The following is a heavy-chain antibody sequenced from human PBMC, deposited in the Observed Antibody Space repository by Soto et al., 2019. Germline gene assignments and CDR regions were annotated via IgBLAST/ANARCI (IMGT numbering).Heavy chain of an antibody. D-gene: IGHD3-3*01. V-gene: IGHV1-69*02. CDR3: ARAYYDFLDDYYYYMDV. CDR2: IIPILGIA. CDR1: GGTFSSYT. J-gene: IGHJ6*03. Sequence: ASVKVSCKASGGTFSSYTISWVRQAPGQGLEWMGRIIPILGIANYAQKFQGRVAITADKSTSTAYMELSSLRSEDTAVYYCARAYYDFLDDYYYYMDVWGKGTTVTVSS.